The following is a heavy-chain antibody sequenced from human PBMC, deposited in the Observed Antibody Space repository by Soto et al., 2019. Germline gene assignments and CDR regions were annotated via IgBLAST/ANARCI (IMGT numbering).Heavy chain of an antibody. CDR3: ARGRYGDY. Sequence: QVHLVQSGAEVKKPGASVKVSCQGSGYAFTTYGITWVRQAPGQGLEWMRWISAHNGNTNYAQKRQGRVTVTRDTSTSTAYMELRSLRYDDTAVYYCARGRYGDYWGQGALVTVSS. J-gene: IGHJ4*02. CDR1: GYAFTTYG. D-gene: IGHD1-1*01. V-gene: IGHV1-18*01. CDR2: ISAHNGNT.